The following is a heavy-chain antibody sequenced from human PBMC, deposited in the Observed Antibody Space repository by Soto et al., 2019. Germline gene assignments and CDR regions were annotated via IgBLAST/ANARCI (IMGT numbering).Heavy chain of an antibody. J-gene: IGHJ4*02. Sequence: PGGSLRLSCAASGFTFSSYGMHCVRQAPAKGLEWVAVISYDGSNKYYADSVKGRFTISRDNSKNTLYLQMNSLRAEDTAVYYCAKVCYYDSSGYDYWGQGTLATVSS. CDR1: GFTFSSYG. V-gene: IGHV3-30*18. CDR2: ISYDGSNK. D-gene: IGHD3-22*01. CDR3: AKVCYYDSSGYDY.